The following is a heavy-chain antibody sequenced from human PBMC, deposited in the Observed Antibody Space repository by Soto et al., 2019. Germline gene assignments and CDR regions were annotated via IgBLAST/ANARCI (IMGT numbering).Heavy chain of an antibody. CDR1: GGSFSGWH. CDR3: ARSRNLDV. V-gene: IGHV4-34*01. Sequence: QVQVQQWGAGLLKFSETLSLTCAVNGGSFSGWHWNWIRQPPGKGLERIGEASHTGGTNYNPSLESRVTISVDRSRNHLSLKLTSVSAADTAVYYCARSRNLDVRGPGTTVIVSS. D-gene: IGHD1-1*01. J-gene: IGHJ6*02. CDR2: ASHTGGT.